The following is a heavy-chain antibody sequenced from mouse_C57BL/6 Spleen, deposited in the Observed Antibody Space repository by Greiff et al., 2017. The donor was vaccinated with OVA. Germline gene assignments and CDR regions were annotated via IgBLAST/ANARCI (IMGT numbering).Heavy chain of an antibody. J-gene: IGHJ1*03. Sequence: QVQLQQPGAELVRPGSSVKLSCKASGYTFTSYWMHWVKQRPIQGLEWIGNIDPSDSETHYNQKFKDKATLTVDKSSSTAYMQLSSLTSEDSAVYYCARGNSYYSNYDWYFDVWGTGTTVTVSS. CDR2: IDPSDSET. CDR3: ARGNSYYSNYDWYFDV. V-gene: IGHV1-52*01. D-gene: IGHD2-5*01. CDR1: GYTFTSYW.